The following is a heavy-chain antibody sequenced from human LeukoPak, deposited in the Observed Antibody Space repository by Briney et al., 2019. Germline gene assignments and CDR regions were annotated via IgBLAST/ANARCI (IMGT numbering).Heavy chain of an antibody. D-gene: IGHD3-22*01. J-gene: IGHJ4*02. CDR2: ISSSGSTT. CDR3: ASIGSSGYYRPFDY. CDR1: GFTFSSYE. Sequence: GGSLRLSCAASGFTFSSYEMNWVRQAPGKGLEWVSYISSSGSTTYYADSVKGRFTISRDNAKNSLYLQMNSLRAEDTAVYYCASIGSSGYYRPFDYWGQGTLVTVSS. V-gene: IGHV3-48*03.